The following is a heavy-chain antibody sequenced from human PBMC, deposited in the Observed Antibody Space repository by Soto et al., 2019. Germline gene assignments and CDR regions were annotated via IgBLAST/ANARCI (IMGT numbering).Heavy chain of an antibody. V-gene: IGHV4-31*03. D-gene: IGHD3-10*01. J-gene: IGHJ4*02. Sequence: SSETLSLTCTVSGGSISSGGYYWSWIRQHPGKGLEWIGYIYYSGSTYYNPSLKSRVTISVDTSKNQFSLKLSSVTAADTAVYYCARASNYYGSGSYDPLRAYFDYWGQGTLVTVSS. CDR2: IYYSGST. CDR1: GGSISSGGYY. CDR3: ARASNYYGSGSYDPLRAYFDY.